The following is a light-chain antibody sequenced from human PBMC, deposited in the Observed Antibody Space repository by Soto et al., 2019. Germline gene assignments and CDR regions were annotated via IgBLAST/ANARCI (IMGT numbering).Light chain of an antibody. CDR3: QQANSFPFT. J-gene: IGKJ4*01. V-gene: IGKV1-9*01. Sequence: DIQLTQSPSFLSASVGDRVIITCRASQGLRTSQDISDYLAWYQQKPGKAPRLLIYAASTLESGVPSRFSATVSGTEFSLTITSLQPEDFATYYCQQANSFPFTFGGGTKVDIK. CDR2: AAS. CDR1: QGLRTSQDISDY.